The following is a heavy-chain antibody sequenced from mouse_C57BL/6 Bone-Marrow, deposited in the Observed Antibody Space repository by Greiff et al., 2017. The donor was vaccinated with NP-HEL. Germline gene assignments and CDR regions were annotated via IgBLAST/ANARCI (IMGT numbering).Heavy chain of an antibody. V-gene: IGHV5-6*02. CDR2: LSSGGSYT. J-gene: IGHJ2*01. D-gene: IGHD1-1*01. Sequence: DVMLVESGGDLVKPGGSLKLSCAASGFTFSSYGMSWVRQTPDKRLAWVATLSSGGSYTYYPASVKGRFTISRDNAKNTLYLQMSSLKSEDTAMYYCARHYYGSSFDYWGQGTTLTVSS. CDR1: GFTFSSYG. CDR3: ARHYYGSSFDY.